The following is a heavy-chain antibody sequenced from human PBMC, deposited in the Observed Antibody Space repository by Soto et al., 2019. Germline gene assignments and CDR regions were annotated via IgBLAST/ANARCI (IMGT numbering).Heavy chain of an antibody. CDR3: ARTEGIAARRPIDY. J-gene: IGHJ4*02. CDR1: GGSFSGYY. V-gene: IGHV4-34*01. Sequence: SSETLSLTCAVYGGSFSGYYWSWIRQPPGKGLEWIGEINHSGSTNYNPSLKSRVTISVDTSKNQFSLKLSSVTAADTVVYYCARTEGIAARRPIDYWGQGTLVTVSS. CDR2: INHSGST. D-gene: IGHD6-6*01.